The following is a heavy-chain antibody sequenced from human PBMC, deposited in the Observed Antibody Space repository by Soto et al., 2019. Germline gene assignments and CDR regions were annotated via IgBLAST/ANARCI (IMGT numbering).Heavy chain of an antibody. D-gene: IGHD1-1*01. J-gene: IGHJ5*02. V-gene: IGHV1-18*01. CDR1: GYTFTSYG. Sequence: ASVKVSCKASGYTFTSYGISWVRQAPGQGLEWMGWISAYNGNTNYAQKLQGRVTMTTDTSTSTAYMELRSLRSDDTAVYYCARGLLRNWNHETMFNWWFDPWGQGTLVTVSS. CDR2: ISAYNGNT. CDR3: ARGLLRNWNHETMFNWWFDP.